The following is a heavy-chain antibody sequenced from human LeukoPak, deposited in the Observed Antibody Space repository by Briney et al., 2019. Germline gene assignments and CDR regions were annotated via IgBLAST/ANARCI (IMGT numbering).Heavy chain of an antibody. J-gene: IGHJ4*02. CDR1: GLTFSSYA. Sequence: GRSLRLSCAASGLTFSSYAMHWVRQAPGKGLEWVAVISYDGSNKYYADSVKGRFTISRDNSKNTLYLQMNSLRAEDTAVYYCATEGGYSGHYRDCYFDYWGQGTLVTVSS. CDR3: ATEGGYSGHYRDCYFDY. CDR2: ISYDGSNK. V-gene: IGHV3-30*04. D-gene: IGHD1-26*01.